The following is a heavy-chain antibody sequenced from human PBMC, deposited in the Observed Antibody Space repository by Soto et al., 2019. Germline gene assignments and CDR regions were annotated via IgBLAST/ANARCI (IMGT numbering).Heavy chain of an antibody. D-gene: IGHD1-7*01. Sequence: SETLSLTCAVYGGSFSGYYWSWIRQPPGKGLEWIGEINHSGSTNYNPSLKSRVTISVDTSKNQFSLKLSSVTAADTAVYYCARNYWFDPWGQGTLVTVSS. J-gene: IGHJ5*02. V-gene: IGHV4-34*01. CDR3: ARNYWFDP. CDR2: INHSGST. CDR1: GGSFSGYY.